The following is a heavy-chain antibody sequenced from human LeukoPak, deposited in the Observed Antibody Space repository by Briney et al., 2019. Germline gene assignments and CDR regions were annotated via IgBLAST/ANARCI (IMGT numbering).Heavy chain of an antibody. CDR2: FDPEDGET. D-gene: IGHD6-13*01. CDR1: GYTLTELS. CDR3: ATIIAAAGLFDY. J-gene: IGHJ4*02. Sequence: ASVKVSCKVSGYTLTELSMHWVRQAPGKGLEWMGGFDPEDGETIYAQKFQGRVTMTEDTSTDTAYMELSSLRSGDTAVYYCATIIAAAGLFDYWGQGTLVTVSS. V-gene: IGHV1-24*01.